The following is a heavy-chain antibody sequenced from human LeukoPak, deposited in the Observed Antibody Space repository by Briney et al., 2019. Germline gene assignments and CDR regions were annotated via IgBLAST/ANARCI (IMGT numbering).Heavy chain of an antibody. CDR1: GFTFSSYG. V-gene: IGHV3-30*02. D-gene: IGHD3-22*01. J-gene: IGHJ3*02. CDR3: AKDHSYYYDSSGYYRQSGAFDI. Sequence: GGSLRLSCAASGFTFSSYGMHWVRQAPGKGLEWVAFIRYDGSNKYYADSVKGRFTISRDNSKNTLYLQMNSLRAEDTAVYYCAKDHSYYYDSSGYYRQSGAFDIWGQGTMVTVSS. CDR2: IRYDGSNK.